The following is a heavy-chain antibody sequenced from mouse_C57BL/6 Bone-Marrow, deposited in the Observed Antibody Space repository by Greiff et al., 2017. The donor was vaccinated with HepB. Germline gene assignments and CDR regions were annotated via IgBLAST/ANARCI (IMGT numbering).Heavy chain of an antibody. J-gene: IGHJ4*01. D-gene: IGHD1-1*01. Sequence: QVQLKESGPGLVAPSQSLSITCTVSGFSLTSYAISWVRQPPGKGLEWLGVIWTGGGTNYNSALKSRLSISKDNSKSQVFLKMNSLQTDDTARYYCAAHYYGSFYYAMDYWGQGTSVTVSS. CDR3: AAHYYGSFYYAMDY. CDR1: GFSLTSYA. CDR2: IWTGGGT. V-gene: IGHV2-9-1*01.